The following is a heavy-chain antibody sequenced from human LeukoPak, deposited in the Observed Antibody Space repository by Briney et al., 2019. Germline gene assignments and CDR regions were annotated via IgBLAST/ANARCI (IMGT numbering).Heavy chain of an antibody. V-gene: IGHV3-30*02. CDR3: AKGALAAPLIHAEYFQH. CDR2: IRYDGSNK. CDR1: GFTFSSYG. J-gene: IGHJ1*01. Sequence: PGGSLRLSCAGSGFTFSSYGIHWVRQAPGKGLEGVAFIRYDGSNKYYADSVKGRFTISRDNSKNTLYLQMNSLRAEDTAVYYCAKGALAAPLIHAEYFQHWGQGTLVTVSS. D-gene: IGHD6-13*01.